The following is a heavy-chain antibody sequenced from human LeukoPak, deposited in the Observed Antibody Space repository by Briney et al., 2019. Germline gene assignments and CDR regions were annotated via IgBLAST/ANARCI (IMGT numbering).Heavy chain of an antibody. D-gene: IGHD3-10*01. CDR1: GDSISFSPYY. Sequence: SSETLSLTCTISGDSISFSPYYWNWIRQLPGKGLEWIGYFSYTGSTTYNPSLKSRVTILFDTSNSQFSLKLNSVTAADTAVYYCARDAGYGSVPLWGRGARVAVSA. CDR3: ARDAGYGSVPL. CDR2: FSYTGST. V-gene: IGHV4-61*01. J-gene: IGHJ4*02.